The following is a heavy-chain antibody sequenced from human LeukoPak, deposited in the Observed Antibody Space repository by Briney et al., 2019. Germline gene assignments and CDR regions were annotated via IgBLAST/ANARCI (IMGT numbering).Heavy chain of an antibody. CDR2: IIPIFGTA. D-gene: IGHD4-17*01. CDR1: GGTFSSHA. V-gene: IGHV1-69*05. Sequence: SVKVSCKASGGTFSSHAISWVRQAPGQGLEWMGGIIPIFGTANYAQKFQGRVTITTDESTSTAYMELSSLRSEDTAVYYCARDGGDYGVYYYYMDVWGKGTTVTVSS. CDR3: ARDGGDYGVYYYYMDV. J-gene: IGHJ6*03.